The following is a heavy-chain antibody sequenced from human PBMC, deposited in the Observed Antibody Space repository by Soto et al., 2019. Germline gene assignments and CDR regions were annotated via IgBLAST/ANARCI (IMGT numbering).Heavy chain of an antibody. CDR1: GFTFSSYA. J-gene: IGHJ5*02. Sequence: GGSLRFSCAASGFTFSSYAMSWVRQAPGKGLEWVSAISGSGGSTYYADSVKGRFTISRDNSKNTLYLQMNSLRAEDTAVYYCAIAGFDWLPTNWFDPWGQGTLVTVSS. CDR2: ISGSGGST. CDR3: AIAGFDWLPTNWFDP. D-gene: IGHD3-9*01. V-gene: IGHV3-23*01.